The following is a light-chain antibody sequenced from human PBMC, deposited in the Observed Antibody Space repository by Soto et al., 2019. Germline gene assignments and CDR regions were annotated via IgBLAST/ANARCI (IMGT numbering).Light chain of an antibody. J-gene: IGKJ3*01. CDR3: QQYGSVFT. Sequence: EIVLTQSPGTLSMSPGERATLSCRASQDITSNFVAWYQQTPGQAPRLLIYGISSRATGVPHRFSGSGSGTDFILTISRLEPDDFAVYYCQQYGSVFTFGPGTKVDIK. CDR2: GIS. CDR1: QDITSNF. V-gene: IGKV3-20*01.